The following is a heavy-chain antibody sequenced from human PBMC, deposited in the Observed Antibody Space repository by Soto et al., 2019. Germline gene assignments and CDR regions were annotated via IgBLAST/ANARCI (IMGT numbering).Heavy chain of an antibody. J-gene: IGHJ6*02. CDR3: ARGKGWEGRRYGMYV. V-gene: IGHV1-2*02. CDR1: GYTFTGYY. D-gene: IGHD1-26*01. CDR2: INPNSGGT. Sequence: QVQLVQSGAEVKKPGASVKVSCKASGYTFTGYYMHWVRQAPGQGLEWMGWINPNSGGTNYAQKFQGRSTMTRDTSISTDYMELSRLRSDDTSVYYCARGKGWEGRRYGMYVWGQVTTVTVSS.